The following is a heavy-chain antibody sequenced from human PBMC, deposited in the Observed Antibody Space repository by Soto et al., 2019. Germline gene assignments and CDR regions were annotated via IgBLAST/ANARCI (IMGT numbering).Heavy chain of an antibody. J-gene: IGHJ3*02. V-gene: IGHV1-2*04. CDR1: GYTFTGYY. Sequence: ASVKVSCKASGYTFTGYYMHWVRQAPGQGLEWMGWINPNSGGPNYAQKFQGWVTRTRDTSISTAYMELSRLRSDDTAVYYCARSDCSSTSCYSFNGAAFDIWGQGTMVTVSS. D-gene: IGHD2-2*01. CDR3: ARSDCSSTSCYSFNGAAFDI. CDR2: INPNSGGP.